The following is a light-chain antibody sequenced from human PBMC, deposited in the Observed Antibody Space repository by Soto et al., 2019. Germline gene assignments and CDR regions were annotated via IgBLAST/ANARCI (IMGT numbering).Light chain of an antibody. Sequence: QAVLTQPASVSGSPGQSITISCTGTSSDVGASNYVSWYQQHPGEAPKLMISDVTDRPSGVSYRFSGSKSGSTASLTISGLQAEDEADYFCSSYTTSSTVVFGGGTKLTVL. CDR1: SSDVGASNY. J-gene: IGLJ2*01. CDR2: DVT. V-gene: IGLV2-14*03. CDR3: SSYTTSSTVV.